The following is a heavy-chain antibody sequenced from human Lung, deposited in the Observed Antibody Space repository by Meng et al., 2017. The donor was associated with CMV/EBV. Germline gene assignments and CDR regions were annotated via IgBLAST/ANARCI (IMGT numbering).Heavy chain of an antibody. V-gene: IGHV4-31*03. J-gene: IGHJ4*02. CDR2: IYYTGST. Sequence: QVQLQESGPRLVKPSQTLSLTCTVSGGSIGSCGYYWSWIRQHPGKGLEWIGYIYYTGSTFYNPSLKSRVTISVDTSKNQFSLKLIPATAADTAVYYCAREAGRDGYATPKFDYWGQGTLVTVSS. CDR3: AREAGRDGYATPKFDY. CDR1: GGSIGSCGYY. D-gene: IGHD5-24*01.